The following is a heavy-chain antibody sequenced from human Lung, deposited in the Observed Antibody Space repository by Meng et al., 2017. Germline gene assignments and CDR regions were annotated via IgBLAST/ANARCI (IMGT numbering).Heavy chain of an antibody. CDR1: GGSFTDYY. CDR3: ARGPTTMAHDFDY. J-gene: IGHJ4*02. V-gene: IGHV4-34*01. CDR2: INHSGST. D-gene: IGHD4-11*01. Sequence: QQQGGEGLLKPEETLALTFVVSGGSFTDYYWSWIRQPPGKGLEWIGEINHSGSTNYNPSLESRATISVDTSQNNLSLKLSSVTAADSAVYYCARGPTTMAHDFDYWGQGTLVTVSS.